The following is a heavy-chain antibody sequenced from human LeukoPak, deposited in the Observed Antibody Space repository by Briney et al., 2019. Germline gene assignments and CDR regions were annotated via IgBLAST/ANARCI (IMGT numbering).Heavy chain of an antibody. D-gene: IGHD3-10*01. J-gene: IGHJ4*02. CDR1: GYTLTELS. CDR3: ATARITMVRGSYTAPFDY. CDR2: FDPEDGET. Sequence: GASVKVSCKGSGYTLTELSMHWVRQAPGKGLEWMGGFDPEDGETIYAQKFQGRVTMTEDTSTDTAYMELSSLRSEDTAVYYCATARITMVRGSYTAPFDYWGQGTLVTVSS. V-gene: IGHV1-24*01.